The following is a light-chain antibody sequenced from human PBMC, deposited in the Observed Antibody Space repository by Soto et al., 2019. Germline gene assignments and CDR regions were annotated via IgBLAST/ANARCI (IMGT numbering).Light chain of an antibody. CDR1: SSNVGAGYD. V-gene: IGLV1-40*01. Sequence: QSVLTQPPSVSGAPGQRVTISCTGSSSNVGAGYDVHWYQQLPGTVPKLLIYGNSNRPSGVPDRFSGSKSGTSASLAITGLQAEDEADYYCQSYDSSLSLVVFGGGTKLTVL. CDR2: GNS. CDR3: QSYDSSLSLVV. J-gene: IGLJ2*01.